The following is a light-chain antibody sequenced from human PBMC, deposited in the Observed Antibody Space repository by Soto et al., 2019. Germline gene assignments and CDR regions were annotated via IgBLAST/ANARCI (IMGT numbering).Light chain of an antibody. V-gene: IGKV3-20*01. CDR1: QSVSSSY. CDR3: QQYGSSPRT. J-gene: IGKJ1*01. CDR2: GAS. Sequence: MMMTQSPATLSVSPGERATLSCRASQSVSSSYLAWYQQKPGQAPRLLIYGASSRATGIPDRFSGSGSGTDFTLTISRLEPEDFAVYYCQQYGSSPRTFGQGTKVDIK.